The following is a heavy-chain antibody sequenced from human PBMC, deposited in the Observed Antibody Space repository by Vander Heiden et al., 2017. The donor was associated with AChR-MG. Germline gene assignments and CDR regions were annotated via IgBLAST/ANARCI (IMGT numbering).Heavy chain of an antibody. CDR3: ARGYCSSTSCSNWFDP. CDR1: GGSISSGGYS. J-gene: IGHJ5*02. CDR2: IYHSGST. V-gene: IGHV4-30-2*01. Sequence: QLQLQESGSGLVKPSQTLSLTCAVSGGSISSGGYSWSWIRQPPGKGLEWIGYIYHSGSTYYNPSLKSRVTISVDRSKNQFSLKLSSVTAADTAVYYCARGYCSSTSCSNWFDPWGQGTLVTVSS. D-gene: IGHD2-2*01.